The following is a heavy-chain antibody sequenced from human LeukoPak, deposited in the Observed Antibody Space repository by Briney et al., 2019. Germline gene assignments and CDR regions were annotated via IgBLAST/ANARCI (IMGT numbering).Heavy chain of an antibody. CDR2: ISSSSSYI. V-gene: IGHV3-21*01. J-gene: IGHJ4*02. Sequence: GRSLRLSCAVSGFTFSTYNMEWVRQAPGKGLERGSSISSSSSYIYYADSVKGRFTASRDNAKDSLYLQINSLRAEDTAVYYCARYSGSYRGAADHWGQGTLVTVSS. CDR3: ARYSGSYRGAADH. CDR1: GFTFSTYN. D-gene: IGHD1-26*01.